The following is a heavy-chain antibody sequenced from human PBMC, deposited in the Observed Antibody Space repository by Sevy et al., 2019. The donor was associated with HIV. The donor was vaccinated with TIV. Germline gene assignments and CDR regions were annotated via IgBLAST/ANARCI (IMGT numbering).Heavy chain of an antibody. V-gene: IGHV3-23*01. CDR1: GFSFDSYG. CDR3: AKRGGGHYDPDEIAYYFYYYNMDV. Sequence: GGSLRLSCAVSGFSFDSYGMTWVRQAPGKGLEWVSAISGSGTRTYYADSVKGRFIISRDNSKNTLDLQMNSLRAEDKAIFDCAKRGGGHYDPDEIAYYFYYYNMDVWGKGTTVTVSS. CDR2: ISGSGTRT. D-gene: IGHD3-22*01. J-gene: IGHJ6*03.